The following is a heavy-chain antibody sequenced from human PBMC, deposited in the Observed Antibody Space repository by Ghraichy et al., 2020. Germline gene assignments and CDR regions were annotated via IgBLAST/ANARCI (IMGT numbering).Heavy chain of an antibody. CDR3: SWQYYFYMKD. CDR1: GMPFTGAW. Sequence: GGSLRLSCAASGMPFTGAWMSWLRQAPGKGLEWVGRIKNNAAGGTADFAAPVKGRFAISRDDSKGTVYLQMNSLKTEDTAVYYCSWQYYFYMKDWGPGTTVTVSS. V-gene: IGHV3-15*01. J-gene: IGHJ6*03. CDR2: IKNNAAGGTA.